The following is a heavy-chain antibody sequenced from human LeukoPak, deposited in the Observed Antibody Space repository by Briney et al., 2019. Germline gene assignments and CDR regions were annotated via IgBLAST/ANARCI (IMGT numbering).Heavy chain of an antibody. J-gene: IGHJ4*02. CDR1: GFTFSSYA. CDR3: AKARYTSGWYVFDY. Sequence: PGGSLRLSCAASGFTFSSYALTGVRQAPGKGLEWVSSISGSGGPTFYADSVKGRFTISRDNSKSTLFLQMNSLRAEDTAIYYCAKARYTSGWYVFDYWGRGTQVTVSS. CDR2: ISGSGGPT. D-gene: IGHD6-19*01. V-gene: IGHV3-23*01.